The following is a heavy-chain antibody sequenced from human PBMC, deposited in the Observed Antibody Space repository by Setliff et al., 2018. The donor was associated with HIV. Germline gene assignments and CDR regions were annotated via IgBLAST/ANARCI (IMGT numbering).Heavy chain of an antibody. CDR3: ARGHSSSWTGWFDP. V-gene: IGHV1-18*01. D-gene: IGHD6-13*01. CDR2: ISAYNGDT. Sequence: ASVKVSCKASGYTFTNYGINWVRQAPGQGLEWLGWISAYNGDTNYAQKLQGRVTMTTDSSTNTAYMELRSLRSDDTAVYYCARGHSSSWTGWFDPWSQGTLVTVSS. J-gene: IGHJ5*02. CDR1: GYTFTNYG.